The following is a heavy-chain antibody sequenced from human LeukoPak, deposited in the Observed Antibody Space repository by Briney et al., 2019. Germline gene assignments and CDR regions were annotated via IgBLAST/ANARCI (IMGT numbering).Heavy chain of an antibody. CDR3: ARGRYDYVWGSYRPSDY. J-gene: IGHJ4*02. Sequence: SETLSLTCTVSGGSFSSGSYYWSWTRQPPGKGLEWIGYIYYSGSTNYNPSLKSRVTISVDTSKNQFSLKLSSVTAADTAVYYCARGRYDYVWGSYRPSDYWGQGTLVTVSS. V-gene: IGHV4-61*01. CDR2: IYYSGST. D-gene: IGHD3-16*02. CDR1: GGSFSSGSYY.